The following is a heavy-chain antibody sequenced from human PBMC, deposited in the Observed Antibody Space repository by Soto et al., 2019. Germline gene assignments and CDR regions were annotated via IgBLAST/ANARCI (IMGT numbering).Heavy chain of an antibody. J-gene: IGHJ4*02. Sequence: GASVKVSCKASGYTFTSYGISWVRQAPGQGVEWMGWISAYNGNTNYAQKLQGRVTMTTDTSTSTAYMELRSLRSDDTAVYYCARGPFSGSTKNGYFDYWGQGTLVTVSS. CDR3: ARGPFSGSTKNGYFDY. D-gene: IGHD2-2*01. CDR2: ISAYNGNT. CDR1: GYTFTSYG. V-gene: IGHV1-18*01.